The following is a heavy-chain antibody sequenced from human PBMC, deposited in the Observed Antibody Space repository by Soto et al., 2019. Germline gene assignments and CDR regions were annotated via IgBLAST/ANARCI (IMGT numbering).Heavy chain of an antibody. V-gene: IGHV2-26*01. J-gene: IGHJ4*02. CDR2: IFSNDEK. CDR3: ARAKEYSSGWFKWETVIDY. Sequence: QVTLKESGPVLVKPTETLTLTCTVSGFSLSNARMGVSWIRQPPGKALEWLAHIFSNDEKSYSTSLKSRLTISKDTSKSQVVLTMTNMDPVDTATYYCARAKEYSSGWFKWETVIDYWGQGTLVTVSS. CDR1: GFSLSNARMG. D-gene: IGHD6-19*01.